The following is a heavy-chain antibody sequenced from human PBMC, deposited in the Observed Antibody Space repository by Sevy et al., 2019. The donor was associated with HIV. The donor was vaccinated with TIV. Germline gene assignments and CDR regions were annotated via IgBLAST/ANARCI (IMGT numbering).Heavy chain of an antibody. V-gene: IGHV3-48*03. CDR3: ARSRYCSSTSCFPIDY. CDR2: ISSSGSTI. J-gene: IGHJ4*02. Sequence: GGSLRLSCTASGFTFSSYEMNWVRQAPGKGLEWVSYISSSGSTIYYADSVKGRFTISRDNAKNSLYLQMNSLRAEDTAVYYCARSRYCSSTSCFPIDYWGQGTLVTVS. D-gene: IGHD2-2*01. CDR1: GFTFSSYE.